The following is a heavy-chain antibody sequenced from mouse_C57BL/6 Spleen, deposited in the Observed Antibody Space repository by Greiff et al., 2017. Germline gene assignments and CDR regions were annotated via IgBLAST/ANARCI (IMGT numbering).Heavy chain of an antibody. J-gene: IGHJ4*01. V-gene: IGHV1-18*01. Sequence: EVQLQQSGPELVKPGASVKIPCKASGYTFTDYNMDWVKQSHGKSLEWIGDINPNNGGTIYNQKFKGKATLTVDKSSSTAYMELRSLTSEDTAVYYCARFTTVVATSDYAMDYWGQGTSVTVSS. CDR1: GYTFTDYN. D-gene: IGHD1-1*01. CDR2: INPNNGGT. CDR3: ARFTTVVATSDYAMDY.